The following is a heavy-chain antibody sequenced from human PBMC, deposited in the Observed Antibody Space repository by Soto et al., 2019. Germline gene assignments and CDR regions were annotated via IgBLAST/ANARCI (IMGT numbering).Heavy chain of an antibody. CDR3: ARGWYYYDSSGYAFDY. V-gene: IGHV1-69*06. CDR1: RDTFSSYD. J-gene: IGHJ4*02. CDR2: IIPIFGTA. Sequence: SVKVCRKTSRDTFSSYDIMWLGHSPDQVLEWMGGIIPIFGTANYAQKFKGRVTITADKSTSTAYMELISLRSEDTAMYYFARGWYYYDSSGYAFDYWGQGTQVTGS. D-gene: IGHD3-22*01.